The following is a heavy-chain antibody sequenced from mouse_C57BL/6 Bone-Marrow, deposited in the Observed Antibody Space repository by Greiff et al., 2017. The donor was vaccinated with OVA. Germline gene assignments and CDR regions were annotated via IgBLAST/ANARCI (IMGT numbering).Heavy chain of an antibody. D-gene: IGHD2-3*01. Sequence: EVKVVESGGGLVKPGGSLKLSCAASGFTFSDYGMHWVRQAPEKGLEWVAYISSGSSIIYYADTVKGRFTISRDNAKNTLFLQMTSLRSEDTAMYYCARSFYDGYYWFAYWGQGTLVTVSA. CDR1: GFTFSDYG. J-gene: IGHJ3*01. CDR2: ISSGSSII. V-gene: IGHV5-17*01. CDR3: ARSFYDGYYWFAY.